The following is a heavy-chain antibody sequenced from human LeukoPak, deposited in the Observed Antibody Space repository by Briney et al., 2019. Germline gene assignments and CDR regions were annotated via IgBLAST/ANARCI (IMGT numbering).Heavy chain of an antibody. V-gene: IGHV4-59*01. CDR2: IYYSGST. D-gene: IGHD5-18*01. CDR1: GGSISSYY. Sequence: SETLSLTCTVSGGSISSYYWSWIRQPPGKGLEWIGYIYYSGSTNYNPSLKSRVTISVDTSKNQFSLKLSSVTAADTAAYYCAVEDVDTAMVHWGQGTLVTVSS. J-gene: IGHJ4*02. CDR3: AVEDVDTAMVH.